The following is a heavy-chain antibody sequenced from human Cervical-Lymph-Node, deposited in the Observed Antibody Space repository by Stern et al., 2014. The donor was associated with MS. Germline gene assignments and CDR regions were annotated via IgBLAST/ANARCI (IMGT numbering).Heavy chain of an antibody. J-gene: IGHJ6*02. CDR3: ARGSRGMDV. D-gene: IGHD3-10*01. CDR1: GFTFSSYP. Sequence: VQLVESGGGVVQPGRSLRVSCAGSGFTFSSYPIYWVRPAPVKGLEWVGVITYDGSKTHYEDSVKGRFTLSRDNSKNTVSLQMNSLTTEDTAVYFCARGSRGMDVWGQGTTVTVSS. V-gene: IGHV3-30-3*01. CDR2: ITYDGSKT.